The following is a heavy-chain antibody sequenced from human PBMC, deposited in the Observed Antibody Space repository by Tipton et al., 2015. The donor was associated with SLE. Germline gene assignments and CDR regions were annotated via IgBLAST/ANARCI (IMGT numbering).Heavy chain of an antibody. CDR3: ARDYYDSSAYFGMGGGGVKDHCYGMDV. V-gene: IGHV3-23*01. J-gene: IGHJ6*02. CDR2: ISDSGSRT. D-gene: IGHD3-22*01. CDR1: GFTFSSYA. Sequence: SLRLSCAASGFTFSSYAMSWVRQAPGKGLEWVSFISDSGSRTDYADSVRGRFNISRDNSRNTLSLQMNSLRAEDTAVYYCARDYYDSSAYFGMGGGGVKDHCYGMDVWGQGTTVTVSS.